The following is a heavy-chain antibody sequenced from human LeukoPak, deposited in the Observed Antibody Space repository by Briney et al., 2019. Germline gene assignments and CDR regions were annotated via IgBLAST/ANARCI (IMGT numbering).Heavy chain of an antibody. D-gene: IGHD3-10*01. CDR2: INTGVSTT. CDR3: ARHGSGSLDF. Sequence: PGGSLRLSCAASGFTFSSYWMHWVRQAPGQGLEWVSHINTGVSTTDYADSVKGRFTISRDNAKNTLYLQMDTLRAEDTAVYYCARHGSGSLDFWGQGTLVAVSS. CDR1: GFTFSSYW. J-gene: IGHJ4*02. V-gene: IGHV3-74*01.